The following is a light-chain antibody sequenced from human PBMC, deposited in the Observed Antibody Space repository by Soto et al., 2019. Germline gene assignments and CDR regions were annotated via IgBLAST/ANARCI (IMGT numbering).Light chain of an antibody. CDR3: QQYNNYPLT. J-gene: IGKJ4*01. CDR1: QSISSW. CDR2: KAS. V-gene: IGKV1-5*03. Sequence: DSQMTQAAAALSASVGDRVTITCRASQSISSWLAWYQQKPGKAPKLLIYKASSLESGVPSRFSGSGSGTEFTLTISSLQPDDFATYYCQQYNNYPLTFGGGTKVDIK.